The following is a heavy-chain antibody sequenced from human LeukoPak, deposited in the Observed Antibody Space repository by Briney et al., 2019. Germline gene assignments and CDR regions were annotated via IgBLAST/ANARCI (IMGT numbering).Heavy chain of an antibody. CDR3: ASRGLTYFYESSNHQVDS. Sequence: PGGSLRLSCVASGFTFSTYAMNWVRQAPGKGLEWVSSISGGGTYIYHAESVKGRFTISRDNAKNSLYLQMNSLSAEDTAVYYCASRGLTYFYESSNHQVDSWGQGTLVTVSS. D-gene: IGHD3-22*01. CDR2: ISGGGTYI. V-gene: IGHV3-21*01. CDR1: GFTFSTYA. J-gene: IGHJ4*02.